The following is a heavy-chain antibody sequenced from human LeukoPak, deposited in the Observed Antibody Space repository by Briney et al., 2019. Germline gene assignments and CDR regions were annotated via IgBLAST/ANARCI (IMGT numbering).Heavy chain of an antibody. CDR2: IYYSGST. D-gene: IGHD3-22*01. CDR1: GGSISSSSYY. Sequence: SETLSLTCTVSGGSISSSSYYWGWIRQPPGKGLEWIGSIYYSGSTYYNPSLKSRVTISVDTSKNQFSLKLSSVTAADTAVYYCAREGADSSGYYPLDYWGQGTLVTVSS. J-gene: IGHJ4*02. V-gene: IGHV4-39*02. CDR3: AREGADSSGYYPLDY.